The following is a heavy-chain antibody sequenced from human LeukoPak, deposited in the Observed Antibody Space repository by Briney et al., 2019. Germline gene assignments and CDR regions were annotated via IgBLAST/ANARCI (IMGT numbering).Heavy chain of an antibody. D-gene: IGHD1-14*01. Sequence: GGSLRLSCAASGFTFSGSAINWVRQASGKGLEWVGHIKSRCNNYATSYSASVRGRFIISRDDSKKTAFLQMNSLKPEDMAMYDCATEGDYWGPGTLVTVSS. CDR2: IKSRCNNYAT. CDR3: ATEGDY. CDR1: GFTFSGSA. V-gene: IGHV3-73*01. J-gene: IGHJ4*02.